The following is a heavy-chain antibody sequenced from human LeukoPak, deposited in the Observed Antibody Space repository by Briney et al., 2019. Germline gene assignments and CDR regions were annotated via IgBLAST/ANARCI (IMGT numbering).Heavy chain of an antibody. J-gene: IGHJ4*02. D-gene: IGHD2-21*01. V-gene: IGHV1-69*13. CDR3: AREGAHIQAIDY. CDR2: IIPIFGTA. Sequence: ASVKVSFKASGGTFISYAISWVRQAPGQGVEWMGGIIPIFGTANYAQKFQGRVTITADESTSTAYMELSSLRSEDTAVYYCAREGAHIQAIDYWGQGTLVTVSS. CDR1: GGTFISYA.